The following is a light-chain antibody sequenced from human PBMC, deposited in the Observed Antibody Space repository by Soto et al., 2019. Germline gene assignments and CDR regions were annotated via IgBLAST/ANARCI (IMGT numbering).Light chain of an antibody. CDR2: DVS. Sequence: SALTQPASVSGSPGQSITISCTGTSSDVGAYNSVAWYQHNPGKAPKLMIYDVSNRPSGVSSRFSGSKSANPASLSISGLQADDEADYYCSSYTSRSTLVFGTGTKVTVL. CDR3: SSYTSRSTLV. CDR1: SSDVGAYNS. J-gene: IGLJ1*01. V-gene: IGLV2-14*01.